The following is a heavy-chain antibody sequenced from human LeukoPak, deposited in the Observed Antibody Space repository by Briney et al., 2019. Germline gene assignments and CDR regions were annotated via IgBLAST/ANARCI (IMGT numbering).Heavy chain of an antibody. CDR1: GFPFKNYA. CDR3: ANYRSGGGGYYSGLEH. J-gene: IGHJ1*01. D-gene: IGHD2-15*01. Sequence: GGSLRLSCAASGFPFKNYAMTGVRQAPGKGLEWVSRTSGSGDIRLYADSVKGRFTISRTNSENRLYLQMNSLRADDSGVYYCANYRSGGGGYYSGLEHWGQGTQVTVSS. V-gene: IGHV3-23*01. CDR2: TSGSGDIR.